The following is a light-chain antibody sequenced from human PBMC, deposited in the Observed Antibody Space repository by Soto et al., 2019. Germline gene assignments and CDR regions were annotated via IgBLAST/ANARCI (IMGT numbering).Light chain of an antibody. V-gene: IGLV1-40*01. CDR2: GNI. CDR3: QSYDISLSAWV. CDR1: SSNIVAGYD. Sequence: QSVLTQPPSVSGAPGQRVTMSCTGSSSNIVAGYDVQWFQQLPGTAPRLLIYGNINRLSGVPARFSGSKSGTSASLAITGLQAEDEADYYCQSYDISLSAWVFGGGTKVTVL. J-gene: IGLJ3*02.